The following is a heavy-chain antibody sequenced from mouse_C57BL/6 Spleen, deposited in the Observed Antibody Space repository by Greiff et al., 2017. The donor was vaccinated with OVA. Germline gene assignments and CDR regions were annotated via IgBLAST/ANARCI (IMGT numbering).Heavy chain of an antibody. Sequence: VQLKESGPELVKPGASVKMSCKASGYTFTDYNMHWVKQSHGKSLEWIGYINPNNGGTSYNQKFKGKATLTVNKSSSTAYMELRSLTSEDSAVYYCARTPYYGRNWYFDVWGTGTTVTVSS. CDR2: INPNNGGT. CDR1: GYTFTDYN. J-gene: IGHJ1*03. V-gene: IGHV1-22*01. D-gene: IGHD1-1*01. CDR3: ARTPYYGRNWYFDV.